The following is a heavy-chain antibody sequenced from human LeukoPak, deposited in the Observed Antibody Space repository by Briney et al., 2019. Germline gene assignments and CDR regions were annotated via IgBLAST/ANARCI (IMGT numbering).Heavy chain of an antibody. CDR3: ARDSPGDDVFDI. CDR2: ISSSSSYI. J-gene: IGHJ3*02. D-gene: IGHD7-27*01. CDR1: GFTFSSYS. V-gene: IGHV3-21*01. Sequence: GGSMRLSCAASGFTFSSYSMNWVRQAPGKGREWVSSISSSSSYIYYADSVKGRFTISSDNAKNSLYLQMNSLRAEDTAVYYCARDSPGDDVFDIWGQGTMVTVSS.